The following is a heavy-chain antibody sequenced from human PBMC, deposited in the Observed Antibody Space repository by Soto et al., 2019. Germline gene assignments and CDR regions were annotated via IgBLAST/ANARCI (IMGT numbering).Heavy chain of an antibody. CDR3: ARGGLGYRYGTNWFDP. CDR1: GGTVRSGSFY. CDR2: IYYSGST. Sequence: SETMSLTCTVSGGTVRSGSFYWSWIRQPPGKGLEWIGYIYYSGSTNYNSSLKSRVTISLDTSKNQFSLKLSSVTAADTAVYYCARGGLGYRYGTNWFDPWGQGTLVTVSS. J-gene: IGHJ5*02. D-gene: IGHD5-18*01. V-gene: IGHV4-61*01.